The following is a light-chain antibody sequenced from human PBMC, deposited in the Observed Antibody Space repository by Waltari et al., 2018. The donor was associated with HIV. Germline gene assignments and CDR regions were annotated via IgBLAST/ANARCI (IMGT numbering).Light chain of an antibody. CDR3: QQSYRGLT. Sequence: DIQMTQSPSSLSASLGHRVVITCRASQTISVYLNWYQQKSGRAPKLLIYAASSLQDGVPSRFSGSGSGTDVTLTINSLQVEDFATYYCQQSYRGLTFGPGTNVDV. CDR2: AAS. V-gene: IGKV1-39*01. CDR1: QTISVY. J-gene: IGKJ3*01.